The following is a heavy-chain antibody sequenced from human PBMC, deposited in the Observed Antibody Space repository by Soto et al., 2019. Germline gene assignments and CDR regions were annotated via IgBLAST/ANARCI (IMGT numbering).Heavy chain of an antibody. D-gene: IGHD3-22*01. V-gene: IGHV5-51*01. CDR3: ARVIAADIYDSEGSHSLVWYFEL. J-gene: IGHJ2*01. Sequence: ESLKNAYPGSEYPFTTYWIGWVRPMPERGLGWMSLIYPGDSETRYSPSFQGQVTISTDNSITTAYLQWGSLKASDTAMYYCARVIAADIYDSEGSHSLVWYFELWGRGTLVTV. CDR2: IYPGDSET. CDR1: EYPFTTYW.